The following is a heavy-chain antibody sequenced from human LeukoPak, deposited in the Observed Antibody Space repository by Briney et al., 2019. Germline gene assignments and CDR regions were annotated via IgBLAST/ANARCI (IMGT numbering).Heavy chain of an antibody. D-gene: IGHD6-13*01. CDR3: ATNPQQLGIDY. J-gene: IGHJ4*02. CDR2: IYYSGST. V-gene: IGHV4-39*07. Sequence: KPSETLSLTCTVSGGSISSSSYYWGWIRQPPGKGLEWIGSIYYSGSTYYNPSLKSRVTISVDTSKNQFSLKLSSVTAADTAMYYCATNPQQLGIDYWGQGTLVTVSS. CDR1: GGSISSSSYY.